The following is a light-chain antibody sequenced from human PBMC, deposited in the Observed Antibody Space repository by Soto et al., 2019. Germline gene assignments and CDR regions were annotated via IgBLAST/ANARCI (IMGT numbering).Light chain of an antibody. Sequence: DIQLTQSPSFLSASVVDRFTIAFRASQGIAGSLAWYQQKPGKPPKLLIYAESTLQSGVPSRFSGSGSGTRGTLTISSLQPEDLATYYCQQYNSYSRTFGQGTKVDI. J-gene: IGKJ1*01. CDR1: QGIAGS. V-gene: IGKV1-9*01. CDR3: QQYNSYSRT. CDR2: AES.